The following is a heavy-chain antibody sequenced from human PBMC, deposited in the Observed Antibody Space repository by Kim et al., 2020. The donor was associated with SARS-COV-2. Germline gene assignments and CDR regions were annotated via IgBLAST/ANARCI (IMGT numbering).Heavy chain of an antibody. D-gene: IGHD5-12*01. Sequence: TPAHTGRVTLSVDTSKNQFSLKLSSVTAADTAVYYCALERASRDGYNFNYWGQGTLVTVSS. CDR3: ALERASRDGYNFNY. J-gene: IGHJ4*02. V-gene: IGHV4-34*01.